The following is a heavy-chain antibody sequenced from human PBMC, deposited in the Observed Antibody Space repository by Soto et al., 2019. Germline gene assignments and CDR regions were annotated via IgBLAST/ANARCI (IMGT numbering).Heavy chain of an antibody. CDR1: GGSMIAYY. J-gene: IGHJ4*02. CDR2: TYYSGST. Sequence: QVQLQESGPRLVKPSETLSLTCTVSGGSMIAYYWNWMRQPPGKGLQWIGYTYYSGSTTYNPSLKSRVTISVDSSKNQFSLKLDSETPADTAVYYCARVRGTAGKRYFDYWGPGTLVTVSS. D-gene: IGHD6-13*01. V-gene: IGHV4-59*01. CDR3: ARVRGTAGKRYFDY.